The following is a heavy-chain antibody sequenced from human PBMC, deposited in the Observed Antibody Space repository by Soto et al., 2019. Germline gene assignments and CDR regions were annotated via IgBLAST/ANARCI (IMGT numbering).Heavy chain of an antibody. Sequence: EVQLLESGGGLVQPGGSLRLSCAASGFTFNNYAMTWVRQAPGKGLEWVSSISGSGGSTYYAGSVRGRFTVSRDNSNNTRHLQMSRLRVEDTAIYYCAKDLGGSAKRWYGMDVWGQGTTVTVFS. D-gene: IGHD3-16*01. CDR2: ISGSGGST. CDR1: GFTFNNYA. CDR3: AKDLGGSAKRWYGMDV. J-gene: IGHJ6*02. V-gene: IGHV3-23*01.